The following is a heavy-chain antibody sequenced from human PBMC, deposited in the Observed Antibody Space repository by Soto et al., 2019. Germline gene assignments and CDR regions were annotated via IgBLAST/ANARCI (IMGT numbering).Heavy chain of an antibody. J-gene: IGHJ3*01. CDR3: VKEYCTGATCFDAFDL. Sequence: ELQLVESGGGLVQPGGSLTLSCAASGFIFSDYEVDWVRQAPGKGLEWIAYISDGGKTIYYAASVKGRFTISRDDAKNSLYLQMNHLRAEDTAVYFCVKEYCTGATCFDAFDLWGQGTMVTVSS. CDR1: GFIFSDYE. V-gene: IGHV3-48*03. D-gene: IGHD2-8*02. CDR2: ISDGGKTI.